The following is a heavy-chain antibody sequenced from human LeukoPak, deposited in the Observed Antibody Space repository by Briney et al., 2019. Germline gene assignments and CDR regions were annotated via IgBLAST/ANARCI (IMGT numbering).Heavy chain of an antibody. J-gene: IGHJ4*02. V-gene: IGHV3-30*18. Sequence: GGSLRLSCAASGFTFSSYGMHWVRQAPGKGLEWVAVISYDGSNKYYADSVKGRFTISRDNSKNTLYLQMNSLRAEDTAVYYCAKDLGGADSSGWYYFDYWGQGTLVTVSS. CDR2: ISYDGSNK. D-gene: IGHD6-19*01. CDR1: GFTFSSYG. CDR3: AKDLGGADSSGWYYFDY.